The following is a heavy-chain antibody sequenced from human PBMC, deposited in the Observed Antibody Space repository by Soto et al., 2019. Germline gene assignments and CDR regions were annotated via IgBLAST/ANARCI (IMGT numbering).Heavy chain of an antibody. CDR2: ISSNSATI. Sequence: EVHLVESGGGVVQPGGSLRLSCAASGFSFSMYSMNWVRQAPGKGLEWVSYISSNSATIYDTDSGRGRFTISRDNAKTSLYLQMNGLRDEDTAVYYCAREDILGTRSFDYWGQGTLVTVSS. V-gene: IGHV3-48*02. CDR1: GFSFSMYS. D-gene: IGHD1-26*01. J-gene: IGHJ4*02. CDR3: AREDILGTRSFDY.